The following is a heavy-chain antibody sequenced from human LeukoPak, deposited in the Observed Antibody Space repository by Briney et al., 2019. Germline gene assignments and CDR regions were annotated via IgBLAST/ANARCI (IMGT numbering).Heavy chain of an antibody. CDR2: ISSNGGST. D-gene: IGHD2/OR15-2a*01. V-gene: IGHV3-64*01. CDR3: ARSEFLYYYYMGV. CDR1: GFTFSSYA. Sequence: GGSLRLSCAASGFTFSSYAMHWVRQAPGKGLEYVSAISSNGGSTYYANSVKGRFTISRDNSKNTLYLQMGSLRAEDMAVYYCARSEFLYYYYMGVWGKGTTVTVSS. J-gene: IGHJ6*03.